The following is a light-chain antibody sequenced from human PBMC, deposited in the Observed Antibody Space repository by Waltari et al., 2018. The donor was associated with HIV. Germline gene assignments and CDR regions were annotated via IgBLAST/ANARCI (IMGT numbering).Light chain of an antibody. V-gene: IGKV4-1*01. Sequence: DIVMTQYPHPLAVSRGERATIHCRSSQSVLFGSNNKNYLAWYKQKSGQPPKLFIYWASTRESGVPDRFSGSGSGTDFTLTINNLQAEDVAVYYCQQYYSSPPYTFGQGTKLEIK. CDR3: QQYYSSPPYT. J-gene: IGKJ2*01. CDR1: QSVLFGSNNKNY. CDR2: WAS.